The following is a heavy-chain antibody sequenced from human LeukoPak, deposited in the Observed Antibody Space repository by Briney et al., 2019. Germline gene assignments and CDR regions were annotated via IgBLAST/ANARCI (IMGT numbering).Heavy chain of an antibody. Sequence: GGSLRLSCAASGFTFDDYAMHWVRQAPGKGLEWVSGISWNGDYIDYADSVRGLFTISRDNAKNSLYLQMNSLRAEDMALYYCAKDISPFLPGIAVAGTSRPSNNAFDIWGQGTMVTVSS. D-gene: IGHD6-19*01. J-gene: IGHJ3*02. CDR1: GFTFDDYA. CDR3: AKDISPFLPGIAVAGTSRPSNNAFDI. CDR2: ISWNGDYI. V-gene: IGHV3-9*03.